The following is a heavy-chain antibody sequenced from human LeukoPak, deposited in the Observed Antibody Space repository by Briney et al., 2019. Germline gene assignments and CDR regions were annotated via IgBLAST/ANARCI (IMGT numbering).Heavy chain of an antibody. V-gene: IGHV3-7*01. D-gene: IGHD1-1*01. CDR2: IRDDGRAE. J-gene: IGHJ4*02. Sequence: GGSLRLSCAVSGFSFNNYWMTWVRQAPGKGLEWVASIRDDGRAEYYVDSVKGRFSISRDDAKNSLPLQMNSLRVEDTATYYCARIQLYHGDFDSWGQGTLVTVSS. CDR3: ARIQLYHGDFDS. CDR1: GFSFNNYW.